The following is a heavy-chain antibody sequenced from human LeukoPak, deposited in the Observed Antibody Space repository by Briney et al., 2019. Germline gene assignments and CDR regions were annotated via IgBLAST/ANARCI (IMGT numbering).Heavy chain of an antibody. CDR3: ARAVGDYYDSSANDAFDI. D-gene: IGHD3-22*01. Sequence: TLSLTCTVSGGSISSGSYYWSWIRQPAGKGLEWIGRICTSGSTNYNPSLKSRVTISVDTSKNQFSLKLSSVTAADTAVYYCARAVGDYYDSSANDAFDIWGQGTMVTVSS. J-gene: IGHJ3*02. V-gene: IGHV4-61*02. CDR1: GGSISSGSYY. CDR2: ICTSGST.